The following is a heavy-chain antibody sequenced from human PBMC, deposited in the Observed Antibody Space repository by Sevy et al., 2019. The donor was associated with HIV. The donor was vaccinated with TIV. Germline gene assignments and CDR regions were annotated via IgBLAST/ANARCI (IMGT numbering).Heavy chain of an antibody. CDR2: IIPIFGTA. J-gene: IGHJ4*02. CDR1: GGTFSSYA. D-gene: IGHD3-22*01. Sequence: ASVKVSGKASGGTFSSYAISWVRQAPGQGLEWMGGIIPIFGTANYAQKFQGRVTITADESTSTAYMELSSLRSEDTAVYYCATHDTLSEGIGYYYDSNWGQGTLVTVSS. CDR3: ATHDTLSEGIGYYYDSN. V-gene: IGHV1-69*13.